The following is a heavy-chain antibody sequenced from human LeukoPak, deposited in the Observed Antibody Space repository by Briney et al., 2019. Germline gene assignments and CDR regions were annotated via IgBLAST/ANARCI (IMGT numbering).Heavy chain of an antibody. J-gene: IGHJ6*02. CDR2: IYSGDST. CDR1: GFTVNSNS. CDR3: VGRPYYYYGMDV. V-gene: IGHV3-53*01. Sequence: TGGSLRLCCAASGFTVNSNSMSWVRQATGKGLECVAAIYSGDSTYYPDSVKGRFSISRDNSKNTLYLQMSSLRAEDTAIYYCVGRPYYYYGMDVWGQGTTVTVSS.